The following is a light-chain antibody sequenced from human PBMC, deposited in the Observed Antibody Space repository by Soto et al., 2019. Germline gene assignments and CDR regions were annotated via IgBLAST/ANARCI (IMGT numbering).Light chain of an antibody. CDR3: QQANSFPPTT. V-gene: IGKV1-12*01. J-gene: IGKJ5*01. Sequence: DIPMTQSPSSVSASVGDRVTITCRASQGISSCLAWYQQKPGKAPKLLIYAASSLQSGVPSRFSGSGSGTDFTLTISSLQPEDFATYYCQQANSFPPTTFGQGTRLEIK. CDR2: AAS. CDR1: QGISSC.